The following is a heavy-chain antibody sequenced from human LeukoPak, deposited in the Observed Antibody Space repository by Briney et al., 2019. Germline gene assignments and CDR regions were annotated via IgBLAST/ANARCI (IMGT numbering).Heavy chain of an antibody. Sequence: GGSLRLSCAASGFAVNSNYMSWVRQAPGKGLECLANIKQDGSETYYADSVKGRFTISRDNAKNSLYLQMNSLRAEDTAVYYCARETPRRGETRDGYRWGQGTLVTVSS. V-gene: IGHV3-7*01. J-gene: IGHJ4*02. D-gene: IGHD5-24*01. CDR1: GFAVNSNY. CDR3: ARETPRRGETRDGYR. CDR2: IKQDGSET.